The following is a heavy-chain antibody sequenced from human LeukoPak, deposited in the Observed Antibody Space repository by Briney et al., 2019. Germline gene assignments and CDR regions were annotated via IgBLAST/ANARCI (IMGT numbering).Heavy chain of an antibody. CDR2: ISYDGSNK. CDR1: GFTFSSYA. CDR3: ARGRGYSGSYSDY. V-gene: IGHV3-30*04. J-gene: IGHJ4*02. Sequence: GGSLRLSCAASGFTFSSYAMHWVRRAPGKGLEWGAVISYDGSNKYYADSVKGRFTISRDNSKNTLYLQMNSLRAEDTAVYYCARGRGYSGSYSDYWGQGTLVTVSS. D-gene: IGHD1-26*01.